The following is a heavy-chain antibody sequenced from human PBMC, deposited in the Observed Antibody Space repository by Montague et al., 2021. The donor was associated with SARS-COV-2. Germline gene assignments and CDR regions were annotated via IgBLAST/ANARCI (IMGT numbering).Heavy chain of an antibody. CDR3: ARSGWLTRGFDS. D-gene: IGHD5-12*01. CDR1: GGSISTYY. CDR2: INYSGIT. J-gene: IGHJ4*02. V-gene: IGHV4-59*01. Sequence: SETLSLTCTVSGGSISTYYWSWIRQPPGKGLEWIAYINYSGITNHNPSLKSRASVSPDTSKNHFSLNLKSVTAADTAVYYCARSGWLTRGFDSWGQGTLVFVSS.